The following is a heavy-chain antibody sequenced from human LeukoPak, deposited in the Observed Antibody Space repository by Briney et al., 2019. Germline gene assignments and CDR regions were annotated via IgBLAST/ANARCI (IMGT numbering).Heavy chain of an antibody. CDR3: ARGQAHSSSWADY. V-gene: IGHV3-11*05. Sequence: PGGSLRLSCAASGFSFSDYYMSWIRQAPGKGLEWVSYISGSTSYTNYADSVKGRFTVSRDNAKNSLYLQMNSLRAEDTAGYYCARGQAHSSSWADYWGQGTLVTVSS. CDR2: ISGSTSYT. J-gene: IGHJ4*02. D-gene: IGHD6-13*01. CDR1: GFSFSDYY.